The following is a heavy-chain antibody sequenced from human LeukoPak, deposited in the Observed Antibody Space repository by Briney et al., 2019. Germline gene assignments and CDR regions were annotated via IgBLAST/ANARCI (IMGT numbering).Heavy chain of an antibody. V-gene: IGHV1-2*06. CDR1: GNTFTAYY. CDR3: ASDQAGSVNSFDP. Sequence: ALVKVSCKASGNTFTAYYIHWVRQAPGQGLEWMGRINPNSGGTDYAQNFRGRVTLTRDTSISTAYMDLTRLRSDDTAVYYCASDQAGSVNSFDPWGQGTLVTVSS. J-gene: IGHJ5*02. CDR2: INPNSGGT.